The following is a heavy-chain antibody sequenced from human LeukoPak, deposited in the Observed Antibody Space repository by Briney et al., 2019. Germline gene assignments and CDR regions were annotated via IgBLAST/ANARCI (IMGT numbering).Heavy chain of an antibody. V-gene: IGHV1-69*01. Sequence: ASVKVSCKASGGTFSSYAISWVRQAPGQGLEWMGGIIPIFGTANYAQKFQGRVTITADESTSTAYMELSSLRSEDTAVCYCASIIAAAGTFPDYWGQGTLVTVSS. J-gene: IGHJ4*02. D-gene: IGHD6-13*01. CDR1: GGTFSSYA. CDR3: ASIIAAAGTFPDY. CDR2: IIPIFGTA.